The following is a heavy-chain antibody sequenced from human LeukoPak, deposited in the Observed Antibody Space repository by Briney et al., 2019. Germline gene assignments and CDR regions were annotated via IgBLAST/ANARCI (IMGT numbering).Heavy chain of an antibody. V-gene: IGHV3-43*01. J-gene: IGHJ4*02. D-gene: IGHD3-10*01. CDR2: ISWDGGST. CDR3: ARDYTYYYGSGSYVDY. Sequence: WGSLRLSCTASGFSFDDYTNHWGRQPQGQGLGWVSLISWDGGSTYYADSVKGRFTISRDNSKNTLYLQMNSLRAEDTAVYYCARDYTYYYGSGSYVDYWGQGTLVTVSS. CDR1: GFSFDDYT.